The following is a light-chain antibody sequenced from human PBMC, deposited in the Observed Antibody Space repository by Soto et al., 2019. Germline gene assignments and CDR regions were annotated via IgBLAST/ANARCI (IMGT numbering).Light chain of an antibody. CDR2: AAS. J-gene: IGKJ2*01. V-gene: IGKV1-39*01. CDR1: QGISTY. Sequence: DIPMTQSPSSLSASVGDRVTITCRASQGISTYLNWYQQKPGKAPKLLIYAASSLQSGVPSRFSGSGSETDFTLTISSLQAGDEAVYHCQQYYNTPYTFGQGTKLEIK. CDR3: QQYYNTPYT.